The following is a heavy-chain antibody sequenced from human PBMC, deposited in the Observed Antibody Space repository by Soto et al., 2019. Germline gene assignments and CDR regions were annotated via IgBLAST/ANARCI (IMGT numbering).Heavy chain of an antibody. CDR3: ARYNAASGNYYFDY. CDR2: IYHSGSA. V-gene: IGHV4-4*02. D-gene: IGHD6-13*01. CDR1: GGSVSSTYW. J-gene: IGHJ4*02. Sequence: TSETLSLTCAVSGGSVSSTYWWSWVRQPPGKGLEWIGEIYHSGSANYNPSLKSRVTISVDNSKNQFSLNLNSVTAADTAVYYCARYNAASGNYYFDYWGQGTLVTV.